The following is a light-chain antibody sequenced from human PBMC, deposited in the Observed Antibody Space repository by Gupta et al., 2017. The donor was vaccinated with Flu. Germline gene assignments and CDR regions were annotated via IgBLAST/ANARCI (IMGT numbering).Light chain of an antibody. CDR2: DHN. CDR3: AAWDDSLNGHYV. Sequence: SSNVGSNSVHWYQQVPGTAPKLLIYDHNQRPSGVPDRFSGSKSGTSASLAISGLQSEDEAHYYCAAWDDSLNGHYVFGTGTEVTVL. J-gene: IGLJ1*01. V-gene: IGLV1-44*01. CDR1: SSNVGSNS.